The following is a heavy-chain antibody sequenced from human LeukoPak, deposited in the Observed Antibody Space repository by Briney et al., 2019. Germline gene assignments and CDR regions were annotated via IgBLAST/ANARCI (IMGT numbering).Heavy chain of an antibody. Sequence: PSETLSLTCTVSGGSISSYYWSWIRQPPGKGLEWIGYIYYSGSTNYNPSLKSRVTISVDTSKNQFSLKLSSVTAADTAVYYCAREGGAYYDFWSGYFIKGFDPWGQGTLVTVSS. CDR1: GGSISSYY. CDR3: AREGGAYYDFWSGYFIKGFDP. CDR2: IYYSGST. J-gene: IGHJ5*02. D-gene: IGHD3-3*01. V-gene: IGHV4-59*01.